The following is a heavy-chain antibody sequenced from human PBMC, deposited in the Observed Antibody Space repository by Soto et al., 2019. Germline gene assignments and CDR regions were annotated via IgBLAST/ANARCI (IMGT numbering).Heavy chain of an antibody. Sequence: PSETLSLTCTVSGGSISSGGYYWSWIRQHPGKGLEWIGYIYYSGSTYYNPSLKSRVTISVDTSKNQFSLKLSSVTAADTAVYYCARVTVTIPYYFDYWGQGTLVTVSS. V-gene: IGHV4-31*03. D-gene: IGHD4-17*01. CDR1: GGSISSGGYY. CDR2: IYYSGST. CDR3: ARVTVTIPYYFDY. J-gene: IGHJ4*02.